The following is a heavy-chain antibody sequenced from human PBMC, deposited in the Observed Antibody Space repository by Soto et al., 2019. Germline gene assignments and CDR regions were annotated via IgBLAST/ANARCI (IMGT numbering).Heavy chain of an antibody. Sequence: LRLSCPASGFTFSSYAMSWVRQAPGKGLEWVSAISGSGGSTYYADSVKGRFTISRDNSKNTLYLQMNSLRAEDTAVYYCATTRRDYYYGMDVWGQGTTVTVSS. CDR3: ATTRRDYYYGMDV. V-gene: IGHV3-23*01. CDR1: GFTFSSYA. CDR2: ISGSGGST. J-gene: IGHJ6*02.